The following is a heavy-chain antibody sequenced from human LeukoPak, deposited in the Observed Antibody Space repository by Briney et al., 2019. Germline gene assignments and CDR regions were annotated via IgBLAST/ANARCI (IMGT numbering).Heavy chain of an antibody. CDR3: ARARGYSYGYSDY. CDR1: GFTFSGFS. D-gene: IGHD5-18*01. J-gene: IGHJ4*02. Sequence: PGGSLRLSCAASGFTFSGFSMNWVRQAPGKGLEWVSYIGSNSSSIYDADSVKGRFTISRDNAKKSLYLQMNNLRAEDTPVYYCARARGYSYGYSDYWGRGTLVTVSS. V-gene: IGHV3-48*01. CDR2: IGSNSSSI.